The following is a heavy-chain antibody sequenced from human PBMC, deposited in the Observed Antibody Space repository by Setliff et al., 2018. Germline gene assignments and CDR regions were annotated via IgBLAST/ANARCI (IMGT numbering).Heavy chain of an antibody. D-gene: IGHD2-15*01. J-gene: IGHJ5*01. CDR1: GGSMIGGHYY. Sequence: TSETLSLTCTVSGGSMIGGHYYWSWIRQLPGKGLEWIAYIYYSGNTYYNPSLKSRVTISVDTSKNQFSLKINSVTAADTAVYYCARARYCSGGRCYWTWLDSWAQGTLVTVSS. CDR2: IYYSGNT. V-gene: IGHV4-31*03. CDR3: ARARYCSGGRCYWTWLDS.